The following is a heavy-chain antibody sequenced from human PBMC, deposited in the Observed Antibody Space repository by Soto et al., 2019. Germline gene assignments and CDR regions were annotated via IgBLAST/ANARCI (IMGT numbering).Heavy chain of an antibody. CDR3: AKDRSSTSCYAFDY. D-gene: IGHD2-2*01. CDR2: ISGSGGTT. V-gene: IGHV3-23*01. J-gene: IGHJ4*02. Sequence: EVQLLESGGGLVQPGGSLRLSCAASGFTFRNYAMSWARQAPGKGLEWVSAISGSGGTTHYADSVKGRFTISRDNSKKTLDLQMNSLRVDDTAVYYCAKDRSSTSCYAFDYWGQGSLVTVSS. CDR1: GFTFRNYA.